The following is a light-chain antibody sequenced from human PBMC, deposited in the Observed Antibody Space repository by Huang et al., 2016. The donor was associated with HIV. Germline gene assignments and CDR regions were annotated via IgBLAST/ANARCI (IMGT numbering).Light chain of an antibody. CDR1: QSISNW. Sequence: DIQMTQSPSTLSASVRDRVTITCRASQSISNWLAWYQQKPGKAPKLRIYKASTLHSGVPSRFSGSGSETEFTLIISSLQPDDFATYYCQHYNSYSGTFGQGTKVEIK. V-gene: IGKV1-5*03. J-gene: IGKJ1*01. CDR2: KAS. CDR3: QHYNSYSGT.